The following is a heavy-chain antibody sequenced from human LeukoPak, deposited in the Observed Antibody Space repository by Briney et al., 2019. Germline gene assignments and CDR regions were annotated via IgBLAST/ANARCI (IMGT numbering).Heavy chain of an antibody. V-gene: IGHV4-59*01. D-gene: IGHD3-22*01. Sequence: PSETLSLTCTVSGGSISSYYWSWIRQPPGKGLGWIGYIYYSGSTNYNPSLKSRVTISVDTSKNQFSLKLSSVTAADTAVYYCARGYYYDSSGYLFDPWGQGTLVTVSS. CDR1: GGSISSYY. CDR2: IYYSGST. CDR3: ARGYYYDSSGYLFDP. J-gene: IGHJ5*02.